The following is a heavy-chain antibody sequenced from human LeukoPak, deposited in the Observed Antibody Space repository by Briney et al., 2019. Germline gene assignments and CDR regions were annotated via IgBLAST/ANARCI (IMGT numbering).Heavy chain of an antibody. Sequence: QPGGSLRLSCAASEFTFSDYYMSWIRQAPGKGLEWVAFIRYDGSNKYYADSVKGRFTISRDNSKNTLYLQMNSLRPDDTAVYYCAKDLGPVALNGGDYWGQGTLVTVSS. CDR1: EFTFSDYY. J-gene: IGHJ4*02. D-gene: IGHD6-19*01. CDR2: IRYDGSNK. CDR3: AKDLGPVALNGGDY. V-gene: IGHV3-30*02.